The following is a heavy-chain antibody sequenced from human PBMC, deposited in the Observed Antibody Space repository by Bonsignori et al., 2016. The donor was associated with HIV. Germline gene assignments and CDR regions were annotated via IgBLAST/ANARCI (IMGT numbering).Heavy chain of an antibody. V-gene: IGHV4-38-2*02. J-gene: IGHJ4*02. D-gene: IGHD3-3*01. CDR2: IYHSGTT. Sequence: VRQMPGKGLEWIGSIYHSGTTYYNPSLKSRVTISLDTSKNQFSLNLTSVTAADTAVYYCAREQYGFWSDYFRLYFDCWGQGTLVTVSS. CDR3: AREQYGFWSDYFRLYFDC.